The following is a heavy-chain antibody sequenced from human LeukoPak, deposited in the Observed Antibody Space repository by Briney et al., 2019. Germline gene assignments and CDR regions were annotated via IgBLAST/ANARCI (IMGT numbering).Heavy chain of an antibody. CDR1: GGSISSHY. CDR3: ARETYYDFWSGYYFFDY. D-gene: IGHD3-3*01. Sequence: SETLSLTCTVSGGSISSHYWSWIWQPPGKGLEWIVYIYYSGSTNYNPSLKSRVTISVDTSKNQFSLKLSSVTAADTAVYYCARETYYDFWSGYYFFDYWGQGTLVTVSS. V-gene: IGHV4-59*11. CDR2: IYYSGST. J-gene: IGHJ4*02.